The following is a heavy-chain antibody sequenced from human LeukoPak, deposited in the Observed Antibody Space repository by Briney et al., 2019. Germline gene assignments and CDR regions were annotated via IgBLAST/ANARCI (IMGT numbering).Heavy chain of an antibody. Sequence: PGGSLRLSCAASGFTFSSYSMNWVRQAPGKGLEWVSSISSRSNYIYYADSVKGRFTISRDNAKNSLYLQMNSLRAEDTAVYYCAREPYYSYGYPLWGQGTLVTVSS. CDR2: ISSRSNYI. CDR3: AREPYYSYGYPL. CDR1: GFTFSSYS. V-gene: IGHV3-21*01. D-gene: IGHD5-18*01. J-gene: IGHJ4*02.